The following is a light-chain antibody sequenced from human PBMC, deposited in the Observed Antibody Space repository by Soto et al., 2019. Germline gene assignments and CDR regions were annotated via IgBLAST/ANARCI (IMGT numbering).Light chain of an antibody. CDR1: QSVTSGY. Sequence: EIVLTQSPGTLSLSPGERATLSCRASQSVTSGYLAWYQQQPNQAPRLLIYGASYRATGIPDRFSGGGSGTDFTLTISRLEPEDSAVYYCQHYSSSPPAITFGQGTRLEIK. V-gene: IGKV3-20*01. CDR3: QHYSSSPPAIT. J-gene: IGKJ5*01. CDR2: GAS.